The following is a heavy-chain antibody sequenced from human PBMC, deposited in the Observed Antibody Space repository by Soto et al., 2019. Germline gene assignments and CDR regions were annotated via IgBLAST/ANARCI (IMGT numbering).Heavy chain of an antibody. Sequence: PSETLSLTCTVSGVSISSGGYCWTWLRQPPGKGLEWIGYIYYSGSSNYNPSLKSRVTMSVDTSKNQFSLKLTSVTAADTAVYYCARDLGDFWSGAFDFWGQGTLVTVSS. V-gene: IGHV4-30-4*01. D-gene: IGHD3-3*01. CDR3: ARDLGDFWSGAFDF. J-gene: IGHJ4*02. CDR1: GVSISSGGYC. CDR2: IYYSGSS.